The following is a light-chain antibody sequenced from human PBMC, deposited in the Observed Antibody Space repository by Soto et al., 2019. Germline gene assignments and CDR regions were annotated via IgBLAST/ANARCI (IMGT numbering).Light chain of an antibody. CDR1: QSLSSNF. J-gene: IGKJ1*01. Sequence: EIVFTQSPSTLSLSPGARATLSCRASQSLSSNFLAWYQQTPGQPPRLLIYDSSTRATGFPDRFSGSGSGTDFTLIISRLGPEDFAVYVCQQYETSPTFGQGTKVDIK. CDR3: QQYETSPT. V-gene: IGKV3-20*01. CDR2: DSS.